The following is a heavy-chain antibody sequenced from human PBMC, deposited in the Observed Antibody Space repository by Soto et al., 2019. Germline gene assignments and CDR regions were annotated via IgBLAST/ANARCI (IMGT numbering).Heavy chain of an antibody. D-gene: IGHD6-13*01. CDR3: ARVTGSSSWYYYYGVDV. CDR1: GDSVSSNSAA. CDR2: TYYRSKWYN. Sequence: SQTLPLTYAISGDSVSSNSAAWSWIRQSPSRGLEWLGMTYYRSKWYNDYAVSVKSRITINPDTSKNQFSLQLSSVTPEDTAVYYCARVTGSSSWYYYYGVDVWGQGTTVTVSS. J-gene: IGHJ6*02. V-gene: IGHV6-1*01.